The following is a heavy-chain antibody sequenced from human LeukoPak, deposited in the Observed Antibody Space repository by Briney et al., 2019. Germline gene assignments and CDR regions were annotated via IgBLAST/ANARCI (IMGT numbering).Heavy chain of an antibody. D-gene: IGHD3-10*02. J-gene: IGHJ6*04. CDR3: AELGITMIGGV. CDR1: AFTFSTYA. Sequence: PGGSLRLSCAASAFTFSTYAMNWVRQAPGKGLEWVSSISSSLSYIYYADSVKGRFTISRDNAKNSLYLQMNSLRAEDTAVYYCAELGITMIGGVWGKGATVTISS. CDR2: ISSSLSYI. V-gene: IGHV3-21*01.